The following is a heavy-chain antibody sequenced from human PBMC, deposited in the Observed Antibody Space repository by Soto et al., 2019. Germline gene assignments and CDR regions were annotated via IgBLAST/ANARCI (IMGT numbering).Heavy chain of an antibody. Sequence: QMQLVQSGPEVKKPGTSVKVSCKASGFTFTSSAVQWVRQARGQRLEWIGWIVVGSGNTNYAQKFQERVTITRDMSTSTAYMELSSLRSEDTAVYYCAADWPWGYDFWSGYYRLSAYYYGMDVWGQGTTVTVSS. CDR2: IVVGSGNT. D-gene: IGHD3-3*01. CDR3: AADWPWGYDFWSGYYRLSAYYYGMDV. J-gene: IGHJ6*02. CDR1: GFTFTSSA. V-gene: IGHV1-58*01.